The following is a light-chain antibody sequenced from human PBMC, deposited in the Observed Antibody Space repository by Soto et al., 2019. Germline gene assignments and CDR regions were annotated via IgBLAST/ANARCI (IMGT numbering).Light chain of an antibody. CDR2: GAS. CDR1: QSISSTY. Sequence: EIVLTQSPGTLSLSPGERATLSCRASQSISSTYLAWYQQKSGQAPGLLIYGASSRATGIPHRFSGSGFGTDFPLKSHKLEREDFEVYYCQQYGGAPPYTFGQGTKVGIQ. V-gene: IGKV3-20*01. J-gene: IGKJ2*01. CDR3: QQYGGAPPYT.